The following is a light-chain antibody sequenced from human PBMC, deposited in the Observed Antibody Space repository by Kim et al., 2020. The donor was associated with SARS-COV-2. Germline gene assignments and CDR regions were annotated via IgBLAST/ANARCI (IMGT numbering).Light chain of an antibody. CDR3: QQYNSYPWT. CDR2: KAS. CDR1: QSMSGW. J-gene: IGKJ1*01. V-gene: IGKV1-5*03. Sequence: ASGGDRVPIAYPASQSMSGWVAWYQQKPGKAPKLLIYKASSLECGVPARFSGSGSGTEFTLAISSLQPDDFATYYGQQYNSYPWTFGQGTKVDIK.